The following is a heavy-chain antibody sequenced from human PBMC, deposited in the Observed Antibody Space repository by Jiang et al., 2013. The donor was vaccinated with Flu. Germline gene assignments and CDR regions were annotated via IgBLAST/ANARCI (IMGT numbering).Heavy chain of an antibody. Sequence: SVKVSCKASGYTFTSYGISWVRQAPGQGLEWMGWISAYNGNTNHAQKLQGRVTMTTDTSTSTAYMELRSLRSDDTAVYYCARGYCSSTSCFYFDYWGQGTLVTVSS. CDR2: ISAYNGNT. D-gene: IGHD2-2*01. CDR1: GYTFTSYG. CDR3: ARGYCSSTSCFYFDY. V-gene: IGHV1-18*01. J-gene: IGHJ4*02.